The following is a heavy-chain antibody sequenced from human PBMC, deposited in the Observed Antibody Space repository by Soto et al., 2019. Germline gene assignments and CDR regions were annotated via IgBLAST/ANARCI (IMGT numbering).Heavy chain of an antibody. J-gene: IGHJ3*02. CDR3: ASRPMYYYDSSGYSSAFDI. V-gene: IGHV4-31*11. CDR1: GGTISSSGYY. Sequence: SQTLSLTCAVSGGTISSSGYYWSRIRKHPGKSLEWIGYIYYSGSTYYNPSLKSRVTISVDTSKNQFSLKLSSVTAADTAVYYCASRPMYYYDSSGYSSAFDIWGQGTMVTVSS. D-gene: IGHD3-22*01. CDR2: IYYSGST.